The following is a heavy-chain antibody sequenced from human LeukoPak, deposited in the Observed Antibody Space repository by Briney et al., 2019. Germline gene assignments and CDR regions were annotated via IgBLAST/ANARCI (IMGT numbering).Heavy chain of an antibody. J-gene: IGHJ6*03. CDR3: ARAPPITMVRGAYYYYYYYMDV. V-gene: IGHV1-18*01. Sequence: ASVKVSCKASGYTFTSYGISWVRQAPGQGLEWMGWISAYNGNTNYAQKLQGRVTMTTDTSTSTAYMELRSLRSDDTAVYYCARAPPITMVRGAYYYYYYYMDVWGKGTTVTISS. D-gene: IGHD3-10*01. CDR2: ISAYNGNT. CDR1: GYTFTSYG.